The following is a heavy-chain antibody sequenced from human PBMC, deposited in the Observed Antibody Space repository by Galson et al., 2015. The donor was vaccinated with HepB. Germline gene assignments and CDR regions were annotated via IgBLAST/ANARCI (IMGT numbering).Heavy chain of an antibody. CDR3: ARLGYCSSTSCYRGDWFDP. J-gene: IGHJ5*02. CDR2: ISAYNGNT. V-gene: IGHV1-18*04. CDR1: GYTFTSYG. D-gene: IGHD2-2*01. Sequence: VKVSCKASGYTFTSYGISWVRQAPGQGLEWMGWISAYNGNTNYAQKLQGRVTMTTDTSTSTAYMELRSLRSDDTAVYYCARLGYCSSTSCYRGDWFDPWGQGTLVTVSS.